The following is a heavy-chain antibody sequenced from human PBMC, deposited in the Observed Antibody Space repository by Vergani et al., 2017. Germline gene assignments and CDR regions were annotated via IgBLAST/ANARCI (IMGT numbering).Heavy chain of an antibody. CDR2: IYYSGST. CDR1: GGSISSYY. D-gene: IGHD6-19*01. Sequence: QVQLQESGPGLVKPSETLSLTCTVSGGSISSYYWSWIRQPPGKGLEWIGYIYYSGSTNYNPSLKSRVTISVDTSKNQFSRKLSSVTAADTAVYYCARAPDYSSGWYPFDYWGQGTLVTVSS. J-gene: IGHJ4*02. CDR3: ARAPDYSSGWYPFDY. V-gene: IGHV4-59*01.